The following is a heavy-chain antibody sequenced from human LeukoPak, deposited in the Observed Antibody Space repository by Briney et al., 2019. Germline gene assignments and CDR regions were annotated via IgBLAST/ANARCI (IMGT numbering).Heavy chain of an antibody. CDR2: INHSGST. V-gene: IGHV4-34*01. D-gene: IGHD4-17*01. J-gene: IGHJ4*02. CDR1: GGSFSGYY. Sequence: PSETLSLTCAVYGGSFSGYYWSWIRQPPGKGLEWIGEINHSGSTNYNPSLKSRVTISVDTSKNQFSLKLSSVTAADTAVYYCARSKRYGDSSFDYWGQGTLVTVSS. CDR3: ARSKRYGDSSFDY.